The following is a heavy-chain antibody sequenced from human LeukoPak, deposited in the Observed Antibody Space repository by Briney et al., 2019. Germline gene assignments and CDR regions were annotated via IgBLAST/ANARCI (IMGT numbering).Heavy chain of an antibody. J-gene: IGHJ4*02. CDR1: GGSFSGYY. V-gene: IGHV4-34*01. D-gene: IGHD3-10*01. Sequence: SETLSLTCAVYGGSFSGYYWSWIRQPPGKGLEWIGEINHSGSTNYNPSLKSRVTISVDTSKNQFSLKLSSVTAADTAVYYCARGYYYGSGDNWGQGALVTVSS. CDR2: INHSGST. CDR3: ARGYYYGSGDN.